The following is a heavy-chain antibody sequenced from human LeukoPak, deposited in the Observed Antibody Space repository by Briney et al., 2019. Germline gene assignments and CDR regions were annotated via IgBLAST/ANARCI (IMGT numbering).Heavy chain of an antibody. CDR3: ARHGDGYNPFDY. Sequence: LSGTLSLTCTVSGGSIRNSNFFWGWIRQPPGKGLEWIGSIYYSGSTSYNASLKSRVTISVDTSKNQFSLTLRSVTAADTAVYYCARHGDGYNPFDYWGQGILVTVSS. J-gene: IGHJ4*02. D-gene: IGHD5-24*01. V-gene: IGHV4-39*01. CDR1: GGSIRNSNFF. CDR2: IYYSGST.